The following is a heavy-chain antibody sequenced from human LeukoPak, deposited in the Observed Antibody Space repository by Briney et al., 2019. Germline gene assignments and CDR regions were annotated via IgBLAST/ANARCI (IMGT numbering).Heavy chain of an antibody. V-gene: IGHV3-9*01. CDR3: ARRGWYSGYHFDY. J-gene: IGHJ4*02. Sequence: GRSLRLSCAASGFTFDDYAMHWVRQAPGKGLEWVSGISWNSGSIGYADSVKGRFTISRDNAKNSLCLQMNSLRAEDTALYYCARRGWYSGYHFDYWGQGTLVTVSS. D-gene: IGHD5-12*01. CDR2: ISWNSGSI. CDR1: GFTFDDYA.